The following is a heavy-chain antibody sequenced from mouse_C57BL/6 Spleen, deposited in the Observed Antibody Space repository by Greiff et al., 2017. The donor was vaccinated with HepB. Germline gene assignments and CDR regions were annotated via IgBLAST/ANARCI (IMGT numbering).Heavy chain of an antibody. D-gene: IGHD2-2*01. Sequence: EVQLQESGGGLVKPGGSLKLSCAASGFTFSSYAMSWVRQTPEKRLEWVATISAGGSYTYYPDNVKGRFTISRDKAKNNLYLQMSQLKSEDTATYYCARERNGSSPPFAYWGQGTLVTVSA. CDR1: GFTFSSYA. CDR2: ISAGGSYT. V-gene: IGHV5-4*01. J-gene: IGHJ3*01. CDR3: ARERNGSSPPFAY.